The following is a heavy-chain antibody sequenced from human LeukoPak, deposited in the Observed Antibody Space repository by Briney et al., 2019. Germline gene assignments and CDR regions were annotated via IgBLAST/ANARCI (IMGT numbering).Heavy chain of an antibody. J-gene: IGHJ6*03. CDR3: ARQRADYFYHYMDV. CDR2: IYYSGTT. Sequence: SETLSLTCTVSGGSIDSSSYYWDWIRQPPGKGLEWLGNIYYSGTTFYTSTLKSRVTISTDMSKNQFSLRLTSVTAADTAVYYCARQRADYFYHYMDVWGKGTTVIVSS. CDR1: GGSIDSSSYY. V-gene: IGHV4-39*01.